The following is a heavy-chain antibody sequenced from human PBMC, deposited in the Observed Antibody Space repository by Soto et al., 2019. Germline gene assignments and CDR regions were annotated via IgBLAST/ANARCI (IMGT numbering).Heavy chain of an antibody. CDR2: IDPSDSYT. V-gene: IGHV5-10-1*01. CDR3: AGSSHDNCNPNRFDP. D-gene: IGHD1-20*01. J-gene: IGHJ5*02. CDR1: GYSFARYL. Sequence: CESLNISCKASGYSFARYLISWVRQMPGKGLEWMGRIDPSDSYTDYSPSFQGHGTISADKSISTAYLQWSTLKASATALYYWAGSSHDNCNPNRFDPWGQGAPVTV.